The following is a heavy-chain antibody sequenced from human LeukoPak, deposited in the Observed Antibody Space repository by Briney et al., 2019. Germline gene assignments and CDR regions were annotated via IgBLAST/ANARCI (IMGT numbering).Heavy chain of an antibody. D-gene: IGHD3-10*01. CDR2: ISGNSGTI. J-gene: IGHJ4*02. CDR3: AKESYYSGSGITH. Sequence: GRSLRLSCAASRLTFDDYAMHWVRQAPEKGLEWVSSISGNSGTIGYADSVKGRFTISRDNAKNSLYLQMNSLRAEDTAFYYCAKESYYSGSGITHWGQGALVTVSS. CDR1: RLTFDDYA. V-gene: IGHV3-9*01.